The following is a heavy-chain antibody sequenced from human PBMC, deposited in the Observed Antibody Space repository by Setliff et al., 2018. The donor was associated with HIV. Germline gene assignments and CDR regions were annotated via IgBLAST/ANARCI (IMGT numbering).Heavy chain of an antibody. CDR3: ATDRILGYCSSTSCSNAFDI. CDR1: GYTLTELS. J-gene: IGHJ3*02. D-gene: IGHD2-2*01. CDR2: FDPEDGET. V-gene: IGHV1-24*01. Sequence: ASVKVSCKVSGYTLTELSMHWVRQAPGKGLEWMGGFDPEDGETIYAQKFRGRVTMTEDTSTDTAYMELSSLRSEDTAVYYCATDRILGYCSSTSCSNAFDIWGQGTMVTVSS.